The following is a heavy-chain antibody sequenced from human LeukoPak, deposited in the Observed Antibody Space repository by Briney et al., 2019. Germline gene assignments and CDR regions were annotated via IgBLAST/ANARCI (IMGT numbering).Heavy chain of an antibody. Sequence: GASVKVSCKASGGTFSSYAMSWVRQAPGQGLEWMGGIIPIFGTANYAQKFQGRVTITADKSTSTAYMELSSLRSEDTAVYYCARVFTTDMDVWGKGTTVTVSS. J-gene: IGHJ6*03. CDR2: IIPIFGTA. CDR1: GGTFSSYA. CDR3: ARVFTTDMDV. V-gene: IGHV1-69*06. D-gene: IGHD1-14*01.